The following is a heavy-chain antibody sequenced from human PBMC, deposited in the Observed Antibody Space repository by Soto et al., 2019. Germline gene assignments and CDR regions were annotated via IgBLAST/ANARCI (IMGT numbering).Heavy chain of an antibody. CDR1: GFTLSSYG. V-gene: IGHV3-30*18. J-gene: IGHJ6*02. CDR3: AKDLARDYYYGMDV. CDR2: ISFDGSNK. Sequence: GGSLRLSCAASGFTLSSYGMHWVRQAPGKGLEWVAVISFDGSNKYYADSVKGRFTISRDNSKSTLYLQMNSLRAEDTAVYYCAKDLARDYYYGMDVWGQGTTVTVSS.